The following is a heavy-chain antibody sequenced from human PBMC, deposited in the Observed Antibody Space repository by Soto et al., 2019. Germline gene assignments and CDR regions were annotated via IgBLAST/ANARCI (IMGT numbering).Heavy chain of an antibody. D-gene: IGHD2-21*02. V-gene: IGHV3-30*18. CDR3: AKENTGCGGDCYPDYFDY. CDR2: ISYDGSNK. J-gene: IGHJ4*02. Sequence: GGSLRLSCAASGFTFSSYGMHWVRQAPGKGLEWVAVISYDGSNKYYADSVKGRFTISRDNSKNTLYLQMNSLRAEDTAVYYCAKENTGCGGDCYPDYFDYWGQGILVTVSS. CDR1: GFTFSSYG.